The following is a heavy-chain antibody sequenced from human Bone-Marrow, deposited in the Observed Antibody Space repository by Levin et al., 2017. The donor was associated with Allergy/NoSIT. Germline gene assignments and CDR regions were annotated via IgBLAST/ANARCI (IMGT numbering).Heavy chain of an antibody. D-gene: IGHD3-10*01. CDR2: INPYNGDT. V-gene: IGHV1-18*01. J-gene: IGHJ4*02. CDR3: ARAYYYGSGPYYFDH. CDR1: GYTFNDFS. Sequence: VASVKVSCETSGYTFNDFSLGWVRQAPGQGLEWMGWINPYNGDTSYAQKVQGRLTLTTDTSTTTAYMELTSLRSDDTAVYYCARAYYYGSGPYYFDHWGQGTLITVSS.